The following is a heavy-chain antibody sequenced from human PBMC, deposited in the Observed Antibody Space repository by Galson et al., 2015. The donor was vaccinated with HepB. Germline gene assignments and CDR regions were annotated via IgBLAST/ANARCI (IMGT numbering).Heavy chain of an antibody. CDR2: INQDGSSK. CDR1: GFTFSSYW. CDR3: ARALPGPGWNYIDV. J-gene: IGHJ6*03. Sequence: SLRLSCAASGFTFSSYWMNWVRQAPGKGLEWVAHINQDGSSKYYVDSVKGRFTISRENAKNSSYLHMSSLTAGDTAIFYCARALPGPGWNYIDVWGKGTTVIVSS. D-gene: IGHD6-19*01. V-gene: IGHV3-7*01.